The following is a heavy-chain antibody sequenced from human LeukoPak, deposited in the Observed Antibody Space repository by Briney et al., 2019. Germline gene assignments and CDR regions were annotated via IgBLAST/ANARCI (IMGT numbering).Heavy chain of an antibody. CDR1: GYSISSGYY. CDR2: IYHSGST. D-gene: IGHD1-26*01. Sequence: PSETLSLTCAVSGYSISSGYYWGWIRQPPGKGLEWIGGIYHSGSTYYNPSLKSRVTISVDTSKNQFSLKLSSVTAADTAVYYCARFSGSYPFDYWGQGTLVTVSS. V-gene: IGHV4-38-2*01. J-gene: IGHJ4*02. CDR3: ARFSGSYPFDY.